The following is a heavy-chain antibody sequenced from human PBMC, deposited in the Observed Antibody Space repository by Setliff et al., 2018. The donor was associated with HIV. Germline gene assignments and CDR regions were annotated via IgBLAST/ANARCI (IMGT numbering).Heavy chain of an antibody. CDR1: GFSLSTSGVG. J-gene: IGHJ6*03. CDR3: AHSYCSSTSCYPRYYYYMDV. V-gene: IGHV2-5*02. D-gene: IGHD2-2*01. Sequence: SGPTLVNPTQTLTLTCTFSGFSLSTSGVGVGWIRQPPGKALEWLALIYWDDDKRYSPSLESRLTTTKDTSKNQVVLTMTNMDPVDTATYYCAHSYCSSTSCYPRYYYYMDVWGKGTTVTVSS. CDR2: IYWDDDK.